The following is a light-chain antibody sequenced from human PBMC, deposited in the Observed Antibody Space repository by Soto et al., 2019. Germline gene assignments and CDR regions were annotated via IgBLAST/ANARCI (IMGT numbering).Light chain of an antibody. J-gene: IGKJ5*01. CDR1: QSVASSR. CDR2: DAS. Sequence: EIVLTQSPGTLSLSPGERATLSCRASQSVASSRLAWYQQKPGQAPRLVISDASTRATGIPDRFSGSGSGTDFTLTISRLEPEDFAVYYCQQYGSSLITFGQGTRLDIK. CDR3: QQYGSSLIT. V-gene: IGKV3-20*01.